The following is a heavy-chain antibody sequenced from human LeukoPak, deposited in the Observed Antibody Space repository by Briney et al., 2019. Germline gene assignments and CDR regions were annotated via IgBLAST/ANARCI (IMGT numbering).Heavy chain of an antibody. J-gene: IGHJ6*03. V-gene: IGHV4-61*09. CDR3: ARERGRSYGSVPYYYYYMDV. D-gene: IGHD5-18*01. CDR1: GGSISSGVYY. Sequence: SETLSLTCTVSGGSISSGVYYWTWIRQPAGKGLEWIGQIYTSGTTNYNPSLKSRVTISLDTSKNQFSLKLSSVTAADTAVYYCARERGRSYGSVPYYYYYMDVWGKGTTVTVSS. CDR2: IYTSGTT.